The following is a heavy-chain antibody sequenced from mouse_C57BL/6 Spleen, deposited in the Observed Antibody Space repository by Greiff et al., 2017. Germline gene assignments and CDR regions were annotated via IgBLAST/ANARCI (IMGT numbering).Heavy chain of an antibody. CDR1: GFTFTDYY. CDR3: ARSLHYYGSDY. J-gene: IGHJ2*01. V-gene: IGHV7-3*01. Sequence: EVQLVESGGGLVQPGGSLSLSCAASGFTFTDYYMSWVRQPPGKALEWLGFIRNKANGYTTEYSASVKGRFTISRDNSQSILYLQMNALRAEDSATYYCARSLHYYGSDYWGQGTTLTVSS. D-gene: IGHD1-1*01. CDR2: IRNKANGYTT.